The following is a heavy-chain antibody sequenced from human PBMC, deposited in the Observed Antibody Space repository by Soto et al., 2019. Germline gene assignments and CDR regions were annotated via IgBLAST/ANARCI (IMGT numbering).Heavy chain of an antibody. CDR2: VYYSGTT. CDR1: NGSIDNYY. Sequence: PETLSVTCTVSNGSIDNYYWTWIRQSPGKGLEWIGIVYYSGTTNYNPSLKSRVKISLHTSKSEFSVRLRSVIAADTAVYYCARAPRDDIPDYWRQGTLVTVSS. CDR3: ARAPRDDIPDY. J-gene: IGHJ4*02. V-gene: IGHV4-59*01.